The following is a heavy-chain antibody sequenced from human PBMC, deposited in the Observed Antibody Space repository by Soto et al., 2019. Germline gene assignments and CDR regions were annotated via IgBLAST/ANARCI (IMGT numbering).Heavy chain of an antibody. CDR2: ISADSGET. J-gene: IGHJ5*02. CDR3: ARGISSTWAKGWLDP. CDR1: AYTFTSYG. Sequence: SVNVSCKATAYTFTSYGVNWVRQAPGQGLEWVGWISADSGETTYAQNFHGRVTMTTDASTTTAYMELRSLRSDETAVYYCARGISSTWAKGWLDPWGQGTLVTASS. V-gene: IGHV1-18*04. D-gene: IGHD6-13*01.